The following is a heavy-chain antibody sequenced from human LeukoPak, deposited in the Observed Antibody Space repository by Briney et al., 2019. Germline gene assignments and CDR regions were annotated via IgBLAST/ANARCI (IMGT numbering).Heavy chain of an antibody. Sequence: ASVKVSCKASGYTFTSYGISWVRQAPGQGLEWMGWISAYNGNTNYAQKLQGRVTMTTDTSTSTAYMELGSLRSDDTAVYYCARDPIAVAGLSWFDPWGQGTLVTVSS. CDR1: GYTFTSYG. CDR2: ISAYNGNT. D-gene: IGHD6-19*01. V-gene: IGHV1-18*01. CDR3: ARDPIAVAGLSWFDP. J-gene: IGHJ5*02.